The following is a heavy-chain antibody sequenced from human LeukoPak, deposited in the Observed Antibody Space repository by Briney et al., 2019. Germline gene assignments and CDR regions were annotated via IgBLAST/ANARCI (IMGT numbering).Heavy chain of an antibody. CDR2: FDPEDGET. D-gene: IGHD6-19*01. J-gene: IGHJ3*02. V-gene: IGHV1-24*01. CDR3: ARGLDSSGWYGRRAFDI. Sequence: ASVKVSCKVSGYTLTELSMHWVRQAPGKGLEWMGGFDPEDGETIYAQKFQGRVTMTEDTSTDTAYMELSSLRSEDTAVYYCARGLDSSGWYGRRAFDIWGQGTMVTVSS. CDR1: GYTLTELS.